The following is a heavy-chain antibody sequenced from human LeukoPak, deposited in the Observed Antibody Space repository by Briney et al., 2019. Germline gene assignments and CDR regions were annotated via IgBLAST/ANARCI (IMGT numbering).Heavy chain of an antibody. CDR3: ARGGGNILTGCSLDY. V-gene: IGHV4-59*08. CDR2: IYYSGST. CDR1: GGSISSYY. D-gene: IGHD3-9*01. J-gene: IGHJ4*02. Sequence: SETLSLTCTVSGGSISSYYWSWIRQPPGKGLEWIGYIYYSGSTNYNPSLKSRVTISVDTSKNQFSLKLSSVTAADTAVYYCARGGGNILTGCSLDYWGQGTLVTVSS.